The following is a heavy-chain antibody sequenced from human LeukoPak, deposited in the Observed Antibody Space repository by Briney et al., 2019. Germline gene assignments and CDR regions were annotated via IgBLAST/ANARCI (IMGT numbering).Heavy chain of an antibody. V-gene: IGHV3-30*18. CDR3: AKGLTVTTWDYYYYGMDV. CDR2: ISYDGSNK. CDR1: GFTFSSYG. J-gene: IGHJ6*02. Sequence: GRSLRLSCAASGFTFSSYGMHWVRQAPGKGLEWVAVISYDGSNKYYADSVKGRFTISRDNSKNTLYLQMNSLRAEDTAVYYCAKGLTVTTWDYYYYGMDVWGQGTTVTVSS. D-gene: IGHD4-17*01.